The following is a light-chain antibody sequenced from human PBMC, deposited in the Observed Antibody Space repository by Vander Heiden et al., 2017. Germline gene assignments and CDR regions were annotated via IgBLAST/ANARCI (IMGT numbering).Light chain of an antibody. CDR3: SSHAGSNNYA. V-gene: IGLV2-8*01. CDR1: TSDVVAYNY. Sequence: QSALTQPPSAPLSPGHSFTVSFTGTTSDVVAYNYVSWYQHHPGKAPKLIIYEDTKRPSGVPDRFSASKSGDTASLTVSGRQAEDEADYYCSSHAGSNNYAFGTGTKVTVL. CDR2: EDT. J-gene: IGLJ1*01.